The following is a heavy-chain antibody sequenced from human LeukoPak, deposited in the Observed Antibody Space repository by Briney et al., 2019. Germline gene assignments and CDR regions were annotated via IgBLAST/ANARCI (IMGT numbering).Heavy chain of an antibody. CDR1: GGSISSYY. D-gene: IGHD3-22*01. CDR2: IYYSGST. CDR3: ARDAYYDSSGYYYFDY. J-gene: IGHJ4*02. V-gene: IGHV4-59*12. Sequence: SETLSLTCPVSGGSISSYYWSWIRRPPGKGLEGFGYIYYSGSTNYNPSLKSRVTISVDTSKNQFSLKLSSVTAADTAVYYCARDAYYDSSGYYYFDYWGQGTLVTVSS.